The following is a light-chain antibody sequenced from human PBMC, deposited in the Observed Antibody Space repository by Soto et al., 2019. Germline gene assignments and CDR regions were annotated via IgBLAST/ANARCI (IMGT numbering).Light chain of an antibody. CDR1: ESVSSN. J-gene: IGKJ1*01. CDR2: GAS. Sequence: EIVMTQSPATLSVSQGERATLSCRASESVSSNLAWYQQKPGQAPRLLIYGASTSATGIPARFSGSGSGTEFTLTISSLQSEDFAVYYCQQYNKWPRTFGEGTKVEIK. CDR3: QQYNKWPRT. V-gene: IGKV3-15*01.